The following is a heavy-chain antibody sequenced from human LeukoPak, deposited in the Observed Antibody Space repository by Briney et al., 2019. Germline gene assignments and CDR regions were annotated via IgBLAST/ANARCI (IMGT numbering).Heavy chain of an antibody. CDR1: GFTFSSYW. D-gene: IGHD3-22*01. CDR3: AKDDYDSSGYSDY. V-gene: IGHV3-7*03. J-gene: IGHJ4*02. CDR2: IKQDGSEK. Sequence: GGSLRLSCAASGFTFSSYWMSWVRQAPGKGLEWVSNIKQDGSEKYYVDSVKGRFTISRDNAKNSLYLQMNSLRAEDTAVYYCAKDDYDSSGYSDYWGQGTLVTVSS.